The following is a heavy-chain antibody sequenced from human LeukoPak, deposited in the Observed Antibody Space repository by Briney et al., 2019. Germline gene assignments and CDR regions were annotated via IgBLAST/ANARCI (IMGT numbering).Heavy chain of an antibody. D-gene: IGHD3-10*01. CDR2: IFRSGET. Sequence: SQTLSLTCTVSGDSVTSNSYYWNWIRQPAGKGLEWIGRIFRSGETYYNPSLKSRVSVSLDTAKNQFSLNLTSVTAADTAVYYCARELLWFGESYAFDIWGQGTMVTVSS. J-gene: IGHJ3*02. CDR1: GDSVTSNSYY. CDR3: ARELLWFGESYAFDI. V-gene: IGHV4-61*02.